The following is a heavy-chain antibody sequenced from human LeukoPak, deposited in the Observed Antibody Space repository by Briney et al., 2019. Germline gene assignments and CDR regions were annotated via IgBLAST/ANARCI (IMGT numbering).Heavy chain of an antibody. CDR2: ISAYNGNT. CDR3: AVIAAAGTRWFDP. V-gene: IGHV1-18*01. Sequence: ASVKVSCKASGYTFTSYGISWVRQAPGQGLKWMGWISAYNGNTNYAQKLQGRVTMTTDTSTSTAYMELRSLRSDDTAVYYCAVIAAAGTRWFDPWGQGTLVTVSS. J-gene: IGHJ5*02. D-gene: IGHD6-13*01. CDR1: GYTFTSYG.